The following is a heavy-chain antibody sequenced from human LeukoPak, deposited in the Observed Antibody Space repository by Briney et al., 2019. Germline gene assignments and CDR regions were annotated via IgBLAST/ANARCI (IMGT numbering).Heavy chain of an antibody. V-gene: IGHV3-7*03. Sequence: GGSLRLSCAATGFSFTSYWMSWVRQAPGKGLEWVANIKEDGSEKYYVDSVEGRFTISRDNAKNSLYLQMNSLKTEDTAVYYCARDQVDPDKGRGDLSFDYWGPGTLVTVSS. CDR3: ARDQVDPDKGRGDLSFDY. D-gene: IGHD3-16*02. CDR2: IKEDGSEK. J-gene: IGHJ4*02. CDR1: GFSFTSYW.